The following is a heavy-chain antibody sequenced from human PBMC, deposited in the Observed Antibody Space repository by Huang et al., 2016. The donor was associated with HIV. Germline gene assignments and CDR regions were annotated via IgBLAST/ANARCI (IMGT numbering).Heavy chain of an antibody. Sequence: QLQLQESGPGLVKPSETLSLTCTVSGGSISSSSYYWGWSRQPPGKGLEWIGSSYYSGSTYYNPSLKGRVTISVDTSKNQFSLKLSSVTAADTAVYYCRGDIVVVVAATRYYFDYWGQGTLVTVSS. V-gene: IGHV4-39*01. J-gene: IGHJ4*02. D-gene: IGHD2-15*01. CDR2: SYYSGST. CDR1: GGSISSSSYY. CDR3: RGDIVVVVAATRYYFDY.